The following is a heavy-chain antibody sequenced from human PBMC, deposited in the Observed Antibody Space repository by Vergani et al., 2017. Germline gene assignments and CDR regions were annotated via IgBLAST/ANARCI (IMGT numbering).Heavy chain of an antibody. J-gene: IGHJ4*02. CDR2: INPNSGGT. D-gene: IGHD5-24*01. V-gene: IGHV1-2*02. Sequence: VQLVQSGAEVKKPGASVKVSCKASGYTFTGYYMHWVRQAPGQGLEWMGWINPNSGGTNYAKKFQGRVTMTRDTSISTAYMELSRLRSDDTAVYYCARDLHDGYRGYWGQGTLVTVSS. CDR1: GYTFTGYY. CDR3: ARDLHDGYRGY.